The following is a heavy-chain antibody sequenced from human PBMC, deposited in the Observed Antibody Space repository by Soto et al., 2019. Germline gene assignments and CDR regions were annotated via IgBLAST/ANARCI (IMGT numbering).Heavy chain of an antibody. CDR1: GFTFSSYA. CDR3: AKSGQSSWVNMDV. D-gene: IGHD2-2*01. V-gene: IGHV3-23*01. J-gene: IGHJ6*02. Sequence: EVQLLESGGGLVQPGGSLRLSCAASGFTFSSYATNWVRQAPGKGLEWVSSISGSGDSTYYADSVKGRFTISRDNSKNTLSLQINTLRAEDTAVYYGAKSGQSSWVNMDVWGQGTTVTVSS. CDR2: ISGSGDST.